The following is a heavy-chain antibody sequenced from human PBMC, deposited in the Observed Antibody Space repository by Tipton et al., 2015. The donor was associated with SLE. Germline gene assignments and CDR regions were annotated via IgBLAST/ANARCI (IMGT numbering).Heavy chain of an antibody. CDR1: GGSISSHY. J-gene: IGHJ4*02. Sequence: TLSLTCAVYGGSISSHYWSWIRQPPGKGLEWIGYIYYSGSTNYNPSLKSRVTISVDTSKNQFSLKLSSVTAADTAVYYCARERWDYYDSSGYYPYFDYWGQGTLVTVSS. V-gene: IGHV4-59*11. CDR2: IYYSGST. CDR3: ARERWDYYDSSGYYPYFDY. D-gene: IGHD3-22*01.